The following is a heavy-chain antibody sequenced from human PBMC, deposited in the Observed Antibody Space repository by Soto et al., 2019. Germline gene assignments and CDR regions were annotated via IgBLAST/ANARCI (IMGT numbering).Heavy chain of an antibody. J-gene: IGHJ4*02. V-gene: IGHV1-3*05. CDR1: GYTFTSYA. CDR3: ARGSVTPHFEY. CDR2: INAGNGNT. D-gene: IGHD4-17*01. Sequence: QVQLVQSGAEEKKPGASVKVSCKASGYTFTSYAMHWVRQAPGQRLEWMGWINAGNGNTKYSQKFPGRVPLNRDTRGSTDYMELSSLRSEDTAGYDCARGSVTPHFEYWGKGTLVTVSS.